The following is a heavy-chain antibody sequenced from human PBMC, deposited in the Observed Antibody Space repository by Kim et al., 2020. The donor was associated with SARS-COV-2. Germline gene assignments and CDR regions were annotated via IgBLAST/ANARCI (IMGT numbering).Heavy chain of an antibody. Sequence: SVKVSCKASGGTFSSYAISWVRQAPGQGLEWMGGIIPIFGTANYAQKFQGRVTITADESTSTAYMELSSLRSEDTAVYYCARVKSLQFITMTQVGSAFDIWGQGTMVTVSS. V-gene: IGHV1-69*13. J-gene: IGHJ3*02. CDR1: GGTFSSYA. CDR2: IIPIFGTA. D-gene: IGHD3-22*01. CDR3: ARVKSLQFITMTQVGSAFDI.